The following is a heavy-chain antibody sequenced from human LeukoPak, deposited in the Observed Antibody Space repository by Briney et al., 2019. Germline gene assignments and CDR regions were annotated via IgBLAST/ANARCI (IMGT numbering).Heavy chain of an antibody. Sequence: PGGSLRLSCAASGFPFSAYSMNWGRQAPGKGLEWVSSISGSSSYMFYADSVKGRFTISRDNAKNSLYLQMNSLRAEDTAVYYCAKAYYDSSGYSYYFDYWGQGTLVTVSS. CDR2: ISGSSSYM. CDR1: GFPFSAYS. V-gene: IGHV3-21*01. CDR3: AKAYYDSSGYSYYFDY. J-gene: IGHJ4*02. D-gene: IGHD3-22*01.